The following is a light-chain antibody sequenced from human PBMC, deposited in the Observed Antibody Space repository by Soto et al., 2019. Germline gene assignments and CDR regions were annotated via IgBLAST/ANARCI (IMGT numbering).Light chain of an antibody. CDR3: QQRSNWPPA. CDR2: EAS. V-gene: IGKV3-11*01. Sequence: EIVLTQSPATLSLSPGKRATLPCRARQSVSSYLAWYHKNPGRAPRLLIYEASNRATGIPARFSGSGSGTDFTLTISSLEPEDFAVYYCQQRSNWPPAFGGGTKVEIK. J-gene: IGKJ4*01. CDR1: QSVSSY.